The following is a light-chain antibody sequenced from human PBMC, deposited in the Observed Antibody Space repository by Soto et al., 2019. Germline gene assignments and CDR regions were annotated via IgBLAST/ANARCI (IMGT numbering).Light chain of an antibody. J-gene: IGKJ3*01. CDR1: QSLGSNY. Sequence: EIVLTQSPGTLSLSPGERATLSCRASQSLGSNYLAWYQQKPGQAPRLLIYGASSRATGIPDRFSGSGSGTDFTLTISRLESEDFAVYYCQQYGSSPFTFGPGTKVDIK. CDR2: GAS. V-gene: IGKV3-20*01. CDR3: QQYGSSPFT.